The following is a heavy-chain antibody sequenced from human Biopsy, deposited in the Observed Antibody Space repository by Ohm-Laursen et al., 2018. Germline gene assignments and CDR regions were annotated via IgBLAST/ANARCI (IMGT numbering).Heavy chain of an antibody. D-gene: IGHD3-10*01. CDR2: INSDGSST. CDR1: EFIFSRFW. J-gene: IGHJ4*02. V-gene: IGHV3-74*01. CDR3: TRAEAGSGSLLYFDY. Sequence: SLRLSCAASEFIFSRFWMYWVRQAPGKGLVWVSRINSDGSSTNYADAVKGRFTISRDNAKNTVFLQMNSLRAEGTAVYYCTRAEAGSGSLLYFDYWGQGTLVPVSS.